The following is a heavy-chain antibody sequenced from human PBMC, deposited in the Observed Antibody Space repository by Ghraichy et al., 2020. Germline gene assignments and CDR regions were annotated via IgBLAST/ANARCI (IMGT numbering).Heavy chain of an antibody. CDR2: IHYTGSP. CDR3: ARLGLCYSNRCLPDN. CDR1: GGSITGYY. V-gene: IGHV4-59*08. D-gene: IGHD2/OR15-2a*01. Sequence: SETLSLTCTVSGGSITGYYWTWFRQPPGKGLEWIGFIHYTGSPNYNPSLKSRVTMSTDTSKNQFSLKLTSVTAADTAQYYCARLGLCYSNRCLPDNWGQGTLVTVSS. J-gene: IGHJ4*02.